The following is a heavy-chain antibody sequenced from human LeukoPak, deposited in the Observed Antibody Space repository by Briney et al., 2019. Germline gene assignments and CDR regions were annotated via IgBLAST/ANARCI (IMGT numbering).Heavy chain of an antibody. CDR1: GYMFAVFG. Sequence: ASVKVSCKASGYMFAVFGITWVRQAPGQGLEWMGSIRVHYGDTNYAQKFQGRLTMTTDTSATTAYMELRSLKSDDTAVYYCARDRYDVGVAFDFWGQGTMVTVSS. V-gene: IGHV1-18*01. CDR3: ARDRYDVGVAFDF. D-gene: IGHD3-9*01. J-gene: IGHJ3*01. CDR2: IRVHYGDT.